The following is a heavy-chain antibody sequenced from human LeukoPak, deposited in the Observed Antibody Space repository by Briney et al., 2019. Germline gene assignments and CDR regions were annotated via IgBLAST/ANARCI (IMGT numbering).Heavy chain of an antibody. J-gene: IGHJ3*02. CDR2: ISGSSSYI. D-gene: IGHD6-19*01. CDR1: GFTFSTYS. Sequence: PGGSLRLSCAASGFTFSTYSMNWVRQAPGKGLEWVSSISGSSSYIYYADSVKGRFTISRGNAKNSLYLQMNSLRAEDTAVYYCARDRGRGRQWLARRSTGVDAFDIWGQGTMVTVSS. CDR3: ARDRGRGRQWLARRSTGVDAFDI. V-gene: IGHV3-21*01.